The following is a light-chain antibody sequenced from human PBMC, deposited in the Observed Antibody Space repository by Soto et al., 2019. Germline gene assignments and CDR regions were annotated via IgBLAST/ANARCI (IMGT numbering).Light chain of an antibody. Sequence: LAQSPGTLSLSPGESATLSCRASQSVSSSFLAWYQQKAGQAPRLLIYGASRRATGIPDRFSGSGSGTDFTLTISRLEPEDFAVYYCQQYVSSPWAFGQGTKVEI. CDR3: QQYVSSPWA. CDR2: GAS. CDR1: QSVSSSF. V-gene: IGKV3-20*01. J-gene: IGKJ1*01.